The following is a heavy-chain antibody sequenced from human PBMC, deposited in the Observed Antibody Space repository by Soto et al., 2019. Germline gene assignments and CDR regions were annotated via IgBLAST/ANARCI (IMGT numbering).Heavy chain of an antibody. CDR2: IHSGST. J-gene: IGHJ4*02. Sequence: QVQLQESGPGLVKPSGTLSLTCTVSGGSISSDYWNWIRQPPGMGLEWLGYIHSGSTTYSASLRSRLTIPVDTSKKQFSLKLSSVTAADTAFYFCARHDGSRSTDYWGQGTLVTVSS. V-gene: IGHV4-59*08. CDR3: ARHDGSRSTDY. D-gene: IGHD3-10*01. CDR1: GGSISSDY.